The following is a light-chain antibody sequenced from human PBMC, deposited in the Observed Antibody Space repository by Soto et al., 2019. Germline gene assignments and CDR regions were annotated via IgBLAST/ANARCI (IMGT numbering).Light chain of an antibody. CDR1: ENVRTF. J-gene: IGKJ3*01. CDR3: QQYNNWPPA. CDR2: GAS. Sequence: EVVLTQSPATLSLSPGERATLSCRASENVRTFVDWYQQKPGQAPRLLMFGASNRATGIPARFSGSGSGTEFTLTISSLQSEDFAVYYCQQYNNWPPAFGPGTKVDIK. V-gene: IGKV3D-15*01.